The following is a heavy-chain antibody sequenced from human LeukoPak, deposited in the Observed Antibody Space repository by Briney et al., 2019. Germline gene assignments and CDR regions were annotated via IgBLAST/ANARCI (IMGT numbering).Heavy chain of an antibody. D-gene: IGHD1-26*01. CDR2: IYYTGST. V-gene: IGHV4-38-2*02. CDR3: ARASKVGATIMWYFDY. Sequence: SETLSLTCTVSGYSISSGYYWGWIRQPPGEGLEWIGSIYYTGSTYYNPSLKSRITISVDTSKNQFSLKLSSLTAADTAVYYCARASKVGATIMWYFDYWGQGTLVTVSS. CDR1: GYSISSGYY. J-gene: IGHJ4*02.